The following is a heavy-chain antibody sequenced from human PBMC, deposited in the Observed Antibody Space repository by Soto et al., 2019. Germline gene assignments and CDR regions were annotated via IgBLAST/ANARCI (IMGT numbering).Heavy chain of an antibody. V-gene: IGHV4-4*02. CDR2: IFHDGTA. CDR3: ARLVYHTRLNYMYFDF. CDR1: GVSISSGNW. Sequence: PSETLSLTCAVSGVSISSGNWWTWVRQSPQRGLEYIGEIFHDGTANYYPSFERRVAISVDTSKNQFSLKLTSVTAADTAIYFCARLVYHTRLNYMYFDFWGQGTLATVSS. J-gene: IGHJ4*02. D-gene: IGHD3-10*01.